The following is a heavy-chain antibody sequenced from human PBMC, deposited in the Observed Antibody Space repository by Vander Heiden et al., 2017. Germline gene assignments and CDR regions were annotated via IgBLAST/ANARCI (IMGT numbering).Heavy chain of an antibody. Sequence: QVQLAQSGAEVKKPGASVTVYCKASGYTFTGYYLHWVRQAPGQGLEWMGWINPNSGGTNDAQKFQGRVTMTRDTSISTAYMELSRLRSDDTAVYYCAREGEGQTRYYYYGMDVWGQGTTVTVSS. CDR3: AREGEGQTRYYYYGMDV. J-gene: IGHJ6*02. D-gene: IGHD2-21*01. CDR2: INPNSGGT. V-gene: IGHV1-2*02. CDR1: GYTFTGYY.